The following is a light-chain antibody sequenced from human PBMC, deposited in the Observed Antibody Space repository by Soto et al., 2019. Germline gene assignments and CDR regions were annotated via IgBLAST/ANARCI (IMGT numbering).Light chain of an antibody. Sequence: QSVLTQPPSASGTPGQRVTISCSGSSSNIGSNYVYWYQQLPGTAPKLLIYSNNQRPSGVPDRFSGSKSGTSASLAISGLRSEDEADYYCAAWDDSLRGQVFGTGTKLTVL. V-gene: IGLV1-47*02. CDR1: SSNIGSNY. CDR2: SNN. J-gene: IGLJ1*01. CDR3: AAWDDSLRGQV.